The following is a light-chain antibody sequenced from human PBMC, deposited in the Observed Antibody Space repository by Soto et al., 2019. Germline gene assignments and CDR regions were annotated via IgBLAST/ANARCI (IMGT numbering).Light chain of an antibody. V-gene: IGKV1-39*01. CDR2: GAS. Sequence: DIQMTQSPSSLSASVGDRVAITCRSSQSISDYLNWYQQKPGKALKLVIYGASNLQSGVPPRFSGSGSGSEFTLTISGLQPDDFAIYFCQQCYSLPLTFGPGTKVDVK. CDR3: QQCYSLPLT. J-gene: IGKJ3*01. CDR1: QSISDY.